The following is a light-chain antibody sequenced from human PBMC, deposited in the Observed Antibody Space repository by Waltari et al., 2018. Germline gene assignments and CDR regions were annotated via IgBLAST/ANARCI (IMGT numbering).Light chain of an antibody. V-gene: IGKV1-39*01. CDR2: TAS. Sequence: DVQMTQSPSSLSASVGDRVTITCRASQTVYQYLNWYQQRQGQVPRLLIYTASTLQRGVPSRFSGSGSGTDFTLTITGLQPEDVGIYYCQQTSRTPLTFGGGTKVELK. CDR3: QQTSRTPLT. CDR1: QTVYQY. J-gene: IGKJ4*01.